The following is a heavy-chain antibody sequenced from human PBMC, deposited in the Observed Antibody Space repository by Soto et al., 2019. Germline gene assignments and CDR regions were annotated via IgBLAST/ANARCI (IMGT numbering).Heavy chain of an antibody. CDR2: ISSSSSYI. V-gene: IGHV3-21*01. CDR3: ARDLEMATISGGMDV. D-gene: IGHD5-12*01. CDR1: GFTFSSYS. Sequence: EVQLVESGGGLVKPGGSLRLSCAASGFTFSSYSMNWVRQAPGKGLERVSSISSSSSYIYYADSVKGRFTISRDNAKNSLYLQMNSLRAEDTAVYYCARDLEMATISGGMDVWGQGTTVTVSS. J-gene: IGHJ6*02.